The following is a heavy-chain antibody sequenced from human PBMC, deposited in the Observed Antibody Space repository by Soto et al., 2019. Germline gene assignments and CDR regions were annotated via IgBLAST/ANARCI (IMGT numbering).Heavy chain of an antibody. D-gene: IGHD3-3*01. V-gene: IGHV3-11*01. Sequence: GGSLRLSCAASGFTFSDYYMSWIRQAPGKGLEWVSYISSSGSTIYYADSVKGRFTISRDNAKNSLYLQMNSLRAEDTAVYYCARDRKASGYYQSVDYYYYMDVWGKGTTVTVSS. CDR1: GFTFSDYY. CDR3: ARDRKASGYYQSVDYYYYMDV. J-gene: IGHJ6*03. CDR2: ISSSGSTI.